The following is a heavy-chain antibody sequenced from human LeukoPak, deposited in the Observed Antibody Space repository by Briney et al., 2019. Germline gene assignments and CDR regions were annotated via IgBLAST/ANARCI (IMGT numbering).Heavy chain of an antibody. Sequence: PGGSLRLSCAASGFTFSSYATSWVRQAPGKGLEWVSAISGSDGSTYYADSVKGRFTISRDNSKNTLYLQMNSLRAEDTAVYYCAVKYSSSSVDYWGQGTLVTVSS. D-gene: IGHD6-6*01. V-gene: IGHV3-23*01. CDR2: ISGSDGST. CDR1: GFTFSSYA. CDR3: AVKYSSSSVDY. J-gene: IGHJ4*02.